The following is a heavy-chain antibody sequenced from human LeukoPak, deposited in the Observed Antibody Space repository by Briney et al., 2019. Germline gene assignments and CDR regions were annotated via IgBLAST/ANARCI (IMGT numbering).Heavy chain of an antibody. Sequence: ESGPTLVKPTQTLTLTCTFSGFSLSTNELLVGWVLQPPGKALARLAFIYGDDDKRYSPSLRSRLTITKDTSKNQVVLTLSNMDPVDTATYYCAHRRTDTSFDAWGPGILVTVSS. D-gene: IGHD5-18*01. V-gene: IGHV2-5*02. CDR3: AHRRTDTSFDA. CDR1: GFSLSTNELL. J-gene: IGHJ5*02. CDR2: IYGDDDK.